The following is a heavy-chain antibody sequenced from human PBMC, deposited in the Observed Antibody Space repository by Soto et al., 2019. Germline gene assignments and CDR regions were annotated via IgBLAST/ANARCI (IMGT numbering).Heavy chain of an antibody. Sequence: PVESLKISCKGSGYSFTSYWISWVRQMPGKGLEWMGRIDPSDSYTNYSPSFQGHVTISADKSISTTYLQWSSLKASDTAMYYCARDDCSSTSCYWYYYYGMDVWGQGTTVTVSS. CDR3: ARDDCSSTSCYWYYYYGMDV. J-gene: IGHJ6*02. D-gene: IGHD2-2*01. V-gene: IGHV5-10-1*01. CDR1: GYSFTSYW. CDR2: IDPSDSYT.